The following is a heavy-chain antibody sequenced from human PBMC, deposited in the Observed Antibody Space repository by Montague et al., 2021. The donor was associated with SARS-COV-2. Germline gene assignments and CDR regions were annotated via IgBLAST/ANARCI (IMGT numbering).Heavy chain of an antibody. J-gene: IGHJ4*02. V-gene: IGHV4-59*01. Sequence: SETLSLTCSVSDDSITSYYWSWIRQPPGKGLEWIGYIHYTGSTNYNASLKSRVTISIDTSKNQFSLRLNSVTAADTAVYYCARGSNLDYWGQGTLVIVSS. CDR3: ARGSNLDY. CDR1: DDSITSYY. CDR2: IHYTGST.